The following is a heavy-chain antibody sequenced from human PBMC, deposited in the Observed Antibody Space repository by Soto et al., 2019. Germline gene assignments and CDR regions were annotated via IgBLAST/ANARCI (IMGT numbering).Heavy chain of an antibody. CDR1: GFTFSSYA. CDR3: AKGFEWRFLARYYYYGMDV. CDR2: ISGSGGST. Sequence: GGSLRLSCAASGFTFSSYAMSWVRQAPGKGLEWVSAISGSGGSTYYADSVKGRFTISRDNSKNTLYLQMNSLRAEDTAVYYCAKGFEWRFLARYYYYGMDVWGQGTTVTVSS. J-gene: IGHJ6*02. D-gene: IGHD3-3*01. V-gene: IGHV3-23*01.